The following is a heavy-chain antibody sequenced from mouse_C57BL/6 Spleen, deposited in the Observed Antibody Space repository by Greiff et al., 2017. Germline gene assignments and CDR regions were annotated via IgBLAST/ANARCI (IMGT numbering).Heavy chain of an antibody. V-gene: IGHV1-64*01. CDR1: GYTFTSYW. CDR2: IHPNSGST. CDR3: ARGGVYWYFDV. Sequence: VKLQQPGAELVKPGASVKLSCKASGYTFTSYWMHWVKQRPGQGLEWIGMIHPNSGSTNYNEKFKSKATLTVDKSSSTAYMQLSSLTSEDSAVYYCARGGVYWYFDVWGTGTTVTVSS. J-gene: IGHJ1*03.